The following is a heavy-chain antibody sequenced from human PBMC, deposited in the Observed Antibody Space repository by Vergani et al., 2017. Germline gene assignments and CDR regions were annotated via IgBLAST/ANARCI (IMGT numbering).Heavy chain of an antibody. CDR1: GESIRSGSHY. CDR3: ARSRPYCTSGSCPAI. CDR2: IHTGGST. Sequence: QVKLQESGPGLLKPSQTLSLTCPVTGESIRSGSHYWSWIRQPAGKGPEWIGHIHTGGSTDLNPSFKSRVSISVDTSKSQFSLKLNSVTVSDTAVYYCARSRPYCTSGSCPAIWGQGTLVTVSS. V-gene: IGHV4-61*02. D-gene: IGHD2-15*01. J-gene: IGHJ4*02.